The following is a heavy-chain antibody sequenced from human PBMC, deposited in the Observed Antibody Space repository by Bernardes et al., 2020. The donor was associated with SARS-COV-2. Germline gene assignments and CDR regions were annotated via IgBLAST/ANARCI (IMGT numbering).Heavy chain of an antibody. CDR2: IFHTGNT. J-gene: IGHJ4*02. D-gene: IGHD3-3*01. CDR3: AREEAIFGLDPLPYYFDY. V-gene: IGHV4-4*02. CDR1: GGSINSSNW. Sequence: SETLSLTCAVSGGSINSSNWWCWVRQPPGGGLEWIGEIFHTGNTNYNPSLESRVPISLDKSKNQFSLKLTSVTAADTAVYFCAREEAIFGLDPLPYYFDYWGQGTLVTVSS.